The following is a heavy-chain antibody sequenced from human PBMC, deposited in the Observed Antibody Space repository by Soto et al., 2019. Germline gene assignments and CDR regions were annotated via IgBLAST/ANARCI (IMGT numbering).Heavy chain of an antibody. D-gene: IGHD5-18*01. CDR1: GFTFSGYW. J-gene: IGHJ4*02. Sequence: GSLRLSCASSGFTFSGYWMHLVRQAPGKGLVWVSRISGDGSSTSYADSVQGRFTISRDNARNTLYLQMNSLRAEDTAVFYCARGGGYSYGHFDYWGQGTLVTVSS. CDR3: ARGGGYSYGHFDY. V-gene: IGHV3-74*01. CDR2: ISGDGSST.